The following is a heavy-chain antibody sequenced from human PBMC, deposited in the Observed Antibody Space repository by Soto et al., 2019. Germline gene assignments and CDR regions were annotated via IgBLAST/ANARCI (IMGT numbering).Heavy chain of an antibody. J-gene: IGHJ4*02. CDR2: ISASGDTI. V-gene: IGHV3-11*01. CDR3: AKDSLTGRYYDY. Sequence: PGGSLRLSCAASGFTFSDDDMTWIRQGPGKGLEWVAYISASGDTIFYADSVKGRFTVSRDNAKNSLYLQMNNLRAEDTAFYYCAKDSLTGRYYDYWGQGTLVTVSS. CDR1: GFTFSDDD. D-gene: IGHD1-20*01.